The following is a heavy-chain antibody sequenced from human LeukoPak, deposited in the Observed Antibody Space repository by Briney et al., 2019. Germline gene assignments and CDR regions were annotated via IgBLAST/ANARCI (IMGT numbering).Heavy chain of an antibody. Sequence: ASVKVSCKASGYTFTSYGISWVRQAPGRGLEWMGWISVYSGNTKYAQNLQGRVTMTTVTSTSTAYMELRSLRSDDTAFYYCARDPEGTYSGTYEGPWFDPWGQGTLVTVSS. V-gene: IGHV1-18*01. CDR2: ISVYSGNT. CDR3: ARDPEGTYSGTYEGPWFDP. CDR1: GYTFTSYG. D-gene: IGHD1-26*01. J-gene: IGHJ5*02.